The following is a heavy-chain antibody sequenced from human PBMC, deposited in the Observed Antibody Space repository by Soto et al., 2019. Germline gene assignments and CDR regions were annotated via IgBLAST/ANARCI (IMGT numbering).Heavy chain of an antibody. D-gene: IGHD6-6*01. Sequence: SETLSLTCTVSGGSISSDDYYWSWIRQPPGKGLEWIGYIYSSGRTSYNPSLESRLTISIDTSKNQFSLQLNSVSAAGTAVYYCARDRSNSPDFFDYWGQGTLVTVSS. CDR2: IYSSGRT. V-gene: IGHV4-30-4*01. CDR3: ARDRSNSPDFFDY. J-gene: IGHJ4*02. CDR1: GGSISSDDYY.